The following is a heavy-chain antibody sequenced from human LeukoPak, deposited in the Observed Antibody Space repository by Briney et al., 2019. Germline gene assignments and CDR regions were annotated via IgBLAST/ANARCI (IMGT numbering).Heavy chain of an antibody. D-gene: IGHD2-15*01. CDR1: GDSVSSDSAA. V-gene: IGHV6-1*01. J-gene: IGHJ3*02. CDR3: AKQELLSAYDAFDI. Sequence: SQTLSLTCAISGDSVSSDSAAWNWIRQSPSRGLEWLGRTYYRSKWYNDYAVSVKSRITINSDTSKNQFSLQLNSVTPEDTAVYYCAKQELLSAYDAFDIWGQGTMVTVSS. CDR2: TYYRSKWYN.